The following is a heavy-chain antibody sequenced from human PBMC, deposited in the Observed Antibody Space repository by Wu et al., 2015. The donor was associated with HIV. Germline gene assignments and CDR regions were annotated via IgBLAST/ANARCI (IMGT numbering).Heavy chain of an antibody. CDR2: ISAYNGNT. Sequence: QVQLVQSGAEVKKPGASVKVSCKASGYTFTSYGISWVRQAPGQGLEWMGWISAYNGNTNYAQKLQGRVTMTTDTSTSTAYVELRSLRSDDTAVYYCAMAPGIAVAGTGEDYFYYGMDVWGQGTTVTVSS. CDR3: AMAPGIAVAGTGEDYFYYGMDV. CDR1: GYTFTSYG. D-gene: IGHD6-19*01. J-gene: IGHJ6*02. V-gene: IGHV1-18*01.